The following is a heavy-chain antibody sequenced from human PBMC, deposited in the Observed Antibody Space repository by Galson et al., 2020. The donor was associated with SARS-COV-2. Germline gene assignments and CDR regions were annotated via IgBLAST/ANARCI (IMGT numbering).Heavy chain of an antibody. CDR2: LSGSGGSI. D-gene: IGHD6-6*01. Sequence: GGSLRLSCAASGFTFNNYAMSWVRQAPGKGLEWVSGLSGSGGSIYYADSVKGRFTISRDNSKNTVYLQMNSLRADDTAVYYCAKTRRPKQLSPETLDFWGQGTLVTVSS. V-gene: IGHV3-23*01. CDR3: AKTRRPKQLSPETLDF. J-gene: IGHJ4*02. CDR1: GFTFNNYA.